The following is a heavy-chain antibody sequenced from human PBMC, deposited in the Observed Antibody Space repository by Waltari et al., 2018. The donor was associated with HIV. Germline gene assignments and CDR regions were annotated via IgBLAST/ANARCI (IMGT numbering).Heavy chain of an antibody. J-gene: IGHJ5*02. CDR3: ARGGEFCRGPSCYRLDP. Sequence: QVQLHESGPGLVKPSQTLSLTCTVPGGSIISGLYRWSWIRQSAGKGLEWIGRLFTSGTTNYNPSLGSRVFISVDRSKNQLSLKLTSVTAADTALYLCARGGEFCRGPSCYRLDPWGQGTQVTVS. CDR1: GGSIISGLYR. CDR2: LFTSGTT. V-gene: IGHV4-61*02. D-gene: IGHD2-2*01.